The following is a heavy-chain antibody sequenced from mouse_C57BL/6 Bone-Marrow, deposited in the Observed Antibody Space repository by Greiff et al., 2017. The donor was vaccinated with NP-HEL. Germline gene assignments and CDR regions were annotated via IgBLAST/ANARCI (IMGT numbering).Heavy chain of an antibody. CDR3: ARGNYGSREGLAWFAY. D-gene: IGHD1-1*01. CDR1: GFTFSSYA. Sequence: VQLQQSGGGLVKPGGSLKLSCAASGFTFSSYAMSWVRQTPEKRLEWVATISDGGSYTYYPDNVKGRFTISRDNAKNNLYLQMSHLKSEDTAMYYCARGNYGSREGLAWFAYWGQGTLVTVSA. J-gene: IGHJ3*01. V-gene: IGHV5-4*01. CDR2: ISDGGSYT.